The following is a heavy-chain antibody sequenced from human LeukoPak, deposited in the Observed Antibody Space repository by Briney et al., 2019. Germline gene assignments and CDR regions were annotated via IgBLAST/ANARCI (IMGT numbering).Heavy chain of an antibody. D-gene: IGHD2-15*01. J-gene: IGHJ4*02. CDR1: GFSVSSSY. Sequence: PGGSLRLSCAASGFSVSSSYMSWVRQAPGKGLEWVSAINGGGEDTAYADSVKGRFTISRDNSKNILFLQVDSLRAEDTALYYCARYLGYCYSGTCYFTYWGQGTLVTVSS. CDR2: INGGGEDT. CDR3: ARYLGYCYSGTCYFTY. V-gene: IGHV3-53*01.